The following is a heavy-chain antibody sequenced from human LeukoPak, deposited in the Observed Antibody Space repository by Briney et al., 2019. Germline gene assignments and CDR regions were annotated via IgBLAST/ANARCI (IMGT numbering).Heavy chain of an antibody. D-gene: IGHD2-15*01. CDR3: AGLGGDPTPATNWFDP. V-gene: IGHV1-69*13. CDR1: GGTFSSYA. Sequence: ASVRVSCKASGGTFSSYAISWVRQAPGQGLEWMGGIIPIFGTANYAQKFQGRVTITADESTSTAYMELSSLRSEDTAVYYCAGLGGDPTPATNWFDPWGQGTLVTVSS. J-gene: IGHJ5*02. CDR2: IIPIFGTA.